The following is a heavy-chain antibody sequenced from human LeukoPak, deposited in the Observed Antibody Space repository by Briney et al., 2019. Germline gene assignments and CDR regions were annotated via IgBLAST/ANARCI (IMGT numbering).Heavy chain of an antibody. J-gene: IGHJ4*02. D-gene: IGHD1-26*01. CDR2: INHSGST. CDR1: GGSFSGYY. CDR3: ARWDSGSYSLDY. V-gene: IGHV4-34*01. Sequence: SETLSLTCAVYGGSFSGYYWSWIRQPPGKGLEWIGEINHSGSTNYNPSLKSRVTISVDTSKNQFSLKLNSVTAADTAVYYCARWDSGSYSLDYWGQGTLVTVSS.